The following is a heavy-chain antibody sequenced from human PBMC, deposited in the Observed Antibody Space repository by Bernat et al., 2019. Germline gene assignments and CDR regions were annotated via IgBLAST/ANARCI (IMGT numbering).Heavy chain of an antibody. CDR1: GFTFSDYY. CDR2: ISSSGSTQ. Sequence: QVQLVESGGGLVKPGGSLRLSCAASGFTFSDYYMSWIRQAPGKGLQWVSYISSSGSTQYYADSVKGRFTISRNNAKNSIYLQMNSLRAEDTAVYYWARIPVYDDISELYYYCYYMDVWGKGTTVTVSS. J-gene: IGHJ6*03. D-gene: IGHD3-9*01. V-gene: IGHV3-11*01. CDR3: ARIPVYDDISELYYYCYYMDV.